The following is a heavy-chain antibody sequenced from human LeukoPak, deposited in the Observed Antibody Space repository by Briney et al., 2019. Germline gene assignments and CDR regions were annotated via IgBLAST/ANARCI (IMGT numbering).Heavy chain of an antibody. D-gene: IGHD3-22*01. J-gene: IGHJ3*02. Sequence: PSETLSLTCTVSGGSISSSSYYWGWIHQPPGKGLEWIGSIYYSGGTYYNPSLKGRVTISVDTSKNQFSLKLSSVTAADTAVYYCARLASITMIVVVITSDAFDIWGQGTMVTVSS. CDR3: ARLASITMIVVVITSDAFDI. CDR1: GGSISSSSYY. CDR2: IYYSGGT. V-gene: IGHV4-39*01.